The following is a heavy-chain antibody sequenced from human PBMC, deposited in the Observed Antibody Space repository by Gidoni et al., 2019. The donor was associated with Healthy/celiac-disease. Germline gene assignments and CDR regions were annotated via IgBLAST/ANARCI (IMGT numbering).Heavy chain of an antibody. CDR1: GGSISSGSYY. Sequence: QVQLQESGPGLVKPSQTLSLTCTVSGGSISSGSYYWSWIRQPAGKGLEWIGRIYTSGSTNYNPSLKSRVTMSVDTSKNQFSLKLSSVTAADTAVYYCARDGSWIAGYYYYGMDVWGQGTTVTVSS. V-gene: IGHV4-61*02. CDR2: IYTSGST. CDR3: ARDGSWIAGYYYYGMDV. J-gene: IGHJ6*02. D-gene: IGHD2-2*03.